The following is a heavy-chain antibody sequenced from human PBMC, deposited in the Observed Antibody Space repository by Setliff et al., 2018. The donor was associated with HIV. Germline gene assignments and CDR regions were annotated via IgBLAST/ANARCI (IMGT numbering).Heavy chain of an antibody. D-gene: IGHD3-16*01. V-gene: IGHV1-69-2*01. CDR1: GYTFPDYC. CDR2: IDPDRGET. J-gene: IGHJ4*02. CDR3: AWGTQRPIDS. Sequence: ASVKVSCKVSGYTFPDYCFQWVRQAPGKGLEWVGLIDPDRGETVYAEKFQGRVTITADRSKDIAYMKLSSLRYEDTAMYYCAWGTQRPIDSWGQGTLVTVSA.